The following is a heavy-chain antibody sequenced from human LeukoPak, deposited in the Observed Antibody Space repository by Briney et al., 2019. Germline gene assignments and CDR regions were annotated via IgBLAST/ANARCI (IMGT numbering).Heavy chain of an antibody. D-gene: IGHD1-26*01. CDR1: GGTFSSYA. Sequence: ASVKVSCKASGGTFSSYAMSWVRQAPGKGLEWVSAISGSGGSTYYADSVEGRFTISRDNSKNTLYLQMNSLRAEDTAVYYCARVGATTRYYFDYWGQGTLVTVSS. CDR3: ARVGATTRYYFDY. CDR2: ISGSGGST. V-gene: IGHV3-23*01. J-gene: IGHJ4*02.